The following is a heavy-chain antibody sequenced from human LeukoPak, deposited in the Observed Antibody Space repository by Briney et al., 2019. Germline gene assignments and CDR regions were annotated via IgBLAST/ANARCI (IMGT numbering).Heavy chain of an antibody. D-gene: IGHD6-19*01. J-gene: IGHJ4*02. CDR1: GFTFSSYA. CDR3: AKATGYSSGWYTLLFDY. Sequence: PGGSLRLSCAASGFTFSSYAMSWVRQAPGKGLEWVSAISGSGGSTYYADSVKGRFTISRDNSKNTLYLQMNSLRAKDTAVYYCAKATGYSSGWYTLLFDYWGQGTLVTVSS. V-gene: IGHV3-23*01. CDR2: ISGSGGST.